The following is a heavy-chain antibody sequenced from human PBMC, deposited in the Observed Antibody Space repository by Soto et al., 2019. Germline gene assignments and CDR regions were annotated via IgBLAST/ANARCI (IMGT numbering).Heavy chain of an antibody. V-gene: IGHV1-3*01. D-gene: IGHD2-8*01. Sequence: VQLVQSGTEVNEPGASVRVSCKSSGYTFTAHSLHWARHAPGQGLEWMGWIIVSHDRTRYAPQFHGRLTFEDDRIAPTAHMHLTRLTPEDTVVYFGALEPEDGAPGDYWGQGTPVVVSS. J-gene: IGHJ4*02. CDR1: GYTFTAHS. CDR2: IIVSHDRT. CDR3: ALEPEDGAPGDY.